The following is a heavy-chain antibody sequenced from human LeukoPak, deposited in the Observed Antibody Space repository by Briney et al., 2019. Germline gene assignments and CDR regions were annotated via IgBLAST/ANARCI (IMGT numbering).Heavy chain of an antibody. CDR3: ARWGGYSYGFTRGFDS. CDR2: ISGSGGST. Sequence: PGGSLRLSCAASGFTYSSYAMSWVRQAPGKGLEWVAAISGSGGSTYYADSVKGRFTISRDNSKNTLYLQMNSLRAEDTAVYYCARWGGYSYGFTRGFDSWGQGALVTVSS. V-gene: IGHV3-23*01. CDR1: GFTYSSYA. J-gene: IGHJ4*02. D-gene: IGHD5-18*01.